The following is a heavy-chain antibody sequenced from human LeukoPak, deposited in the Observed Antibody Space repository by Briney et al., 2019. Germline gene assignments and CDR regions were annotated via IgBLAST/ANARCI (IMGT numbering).Heavy chain of an antibody. Sequence: GGSLRLSCVASGLTVNSSFISGVRQAPGKGLEWVSVFYSGGATYYADSVKGRFTMSRDNSKNTLYLQMNSLRAEDTGMYYCARAVGGAFYMDVWGKGTPVTVSS. CDR3: ARAVGGAFYMDV. CDR2: FYSGGAT. D-gene: IGHD2-15*01. V-gene: IGHV3-53*01. J-gene: IGHJ6*03. CDR1: GLTVNSSF.